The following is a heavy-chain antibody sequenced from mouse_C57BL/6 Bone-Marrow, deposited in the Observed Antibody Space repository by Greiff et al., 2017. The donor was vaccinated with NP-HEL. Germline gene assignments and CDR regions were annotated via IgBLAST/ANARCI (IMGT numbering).Heavy chain of an antibody. CDR1: GYAFTNYL. CDR3: ARRTLDYIAMDY. J-gene: IGHJ4*01. Sequence: VQGVESGAELVRPGTSVKVSCKASGYAFTNYLIEWVKQRPGQGLEWIGVINPGSGGTNYNEKFKGKATLTADKSSSTAYMQLSSLTSEDSAVYFCARRTLDYIAMDYWGQGTSVTVSS. V-gene: IGHV1-54*01. CDR2: INPGSGGT. D-gene: IGHD2-12*01.